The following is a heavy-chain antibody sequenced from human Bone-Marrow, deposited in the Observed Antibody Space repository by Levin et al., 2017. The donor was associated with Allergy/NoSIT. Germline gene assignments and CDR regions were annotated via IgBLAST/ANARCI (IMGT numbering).Heavy chain of an antibody. V-gene: IGHV3-33*01. Sequence: GESLKISCAASGFTFSSYGMHWVRQAPGKGLEWVAVIWYDGSNKYYADSVKGRFTISRDNSKNTLYLQMNSLRAEDTAVYYCARDAVVITRTYYYYYMDVWGKGTTVTVSS. J-gene: IGHJ6*03. D-gene: IGHD3-22*01. CDR3: ARDAVVITRTYYYYYMDV. CDR2: IWYDGSNK. CDR1: GFTFSSYG.